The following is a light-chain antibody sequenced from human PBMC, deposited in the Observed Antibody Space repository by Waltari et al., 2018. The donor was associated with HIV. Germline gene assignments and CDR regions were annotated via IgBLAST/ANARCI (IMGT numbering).Light chain of an antibody. J-gene: IGLJ2*01. CDR3: QSYDVTLSGPLV. V-gene: IGLV1-40*01. CDR1: DSNIGAGAD. CDR2: GNS. Sequence: QSVLTQPPSVSGAPGQGVTISCTGSDSNIGAGADVHWYQQLPGTAPKLLIYGNSNRPSGVPDRFSGSRSGTSASLAITGLQAEDEADYYCQSYDVTLSGPLVFGGGTKLTVL.